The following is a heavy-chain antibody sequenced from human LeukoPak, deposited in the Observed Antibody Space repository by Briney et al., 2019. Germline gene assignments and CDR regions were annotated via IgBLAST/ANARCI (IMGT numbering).Heavy chain of an antibody. CDR1: GFTFNIYA. D-gene: IGHD3-10*01. Sequence: GGSLRLSCAASGFTFNIYAMSWVRQAPGKGLEWVSAISGSGGSTYYADSVKGRFTISRDNSKNTLYLQMNSLRAEDTAVYYCAKGPVGSGSYFAYWGQGTLVTVSS. V-gene: IGHV3-23*01. J-gene: IGHJ4*02. CDR3: AKGPVGSGSYFAY. CDR2: ISGSGGST.